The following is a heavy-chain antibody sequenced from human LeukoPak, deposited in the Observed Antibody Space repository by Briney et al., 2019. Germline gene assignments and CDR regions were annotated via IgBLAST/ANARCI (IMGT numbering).Heavy chain of an antibody. CDR1: GFTFSSYA. V-gene: IGHV3-23*01. J-gene: IGHJ4*02. Sequence: GGSLRLSCAASGFTFSSYAMSWVRQAPGKGLEWVSAISGSGGSTYYADSVKGRFTISRDNSKNTLYLQMNSLRAEDTAVYYCAKVWGPPAPTAGSPFDYWGQGTLVTVSS. D-gene: IGHD6-13*01. CDR3: AKVWGPPAPTAGSPFDY. CDR2: ISGSGGST.